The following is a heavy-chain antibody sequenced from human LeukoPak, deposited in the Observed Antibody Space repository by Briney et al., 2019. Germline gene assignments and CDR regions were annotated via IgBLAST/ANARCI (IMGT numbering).Heavy chain of an antibody. CDR3: ARDLSVG. D-gene: IGHD2/OR15-2a*01. CDR2: IKEDGSEK. V-gene: IGHV3-7*01. CDR1: GFTFSRFW. J-gene: IGHJ4*02. Sequence: GGSLRLSCAASGFTFSRFWMTWVRQAPGRGLEWVANIKEDGSEKNYVDSVKGRFTISRDNAKNSLYLQMNSLRAEDTAVYYCARDLSVGGGQGTLVTVPS.